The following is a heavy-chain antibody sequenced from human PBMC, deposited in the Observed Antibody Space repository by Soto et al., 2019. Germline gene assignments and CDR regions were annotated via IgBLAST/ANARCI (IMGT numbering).Heavy chain of an antibody. CDR1: GFRFNDYY. Sequence: PGGSLRLSCAGAGFRFNDYYMTWIRQAPGKGLEWVSYISSGSSTIYYAHSVKGRFTISRDNAKNSLYLQMNSLRAEDTAVYYCAASSGPPAACFPFYFDYWGQGTLVTVSS. D-gene: IGHD6-25*01. CDR3: AASSGPPAACFPFYFDY. CDR2: ISSGSSTI. J-gene: IGHJ4*02. V-gene: IGHV3-11*01.